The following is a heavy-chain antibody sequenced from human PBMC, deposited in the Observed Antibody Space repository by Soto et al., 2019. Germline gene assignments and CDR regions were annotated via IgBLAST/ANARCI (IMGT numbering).Heavy chain of an antibody. CDR3: ARGGDSGSYYDYFDY. J-gene: IGHJ4*02. CDR1: GYSFTSYW. Sequence: GESLKISCKGSGYSFTSYWIGWVRQMPGKGLGWMGIIYPGDSDTRYSPSFQGQVTISADKSISTAYLQWSSLKASDTAMYYCARGGDSGSYYDYFDYWGQGTLVTVSS. V-gene: IGHV5-51*01. CDR2: IYPGDSDT. D-gene: IGHD1-26*01.